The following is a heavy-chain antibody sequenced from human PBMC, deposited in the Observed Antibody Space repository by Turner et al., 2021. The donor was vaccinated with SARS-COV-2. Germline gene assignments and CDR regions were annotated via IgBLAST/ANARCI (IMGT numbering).Heavy chain of an antibody. CDR3: AKAPPRPEQFHYYYYGMDV. J-gene: IGHJ6*02. CDR1: GFTFDDYA. CDR2: ISGSGGST. V-gene: IGHV3-23*04. Sequence: EVQLVESGRGLVQPGRSLRLSCAASGFTFDDYAMHWVRPTPGKGLEWVSAISGSGGSTYYADSVKGRFTISRDNSKSTLYLQMNSLRAEDTAVYYCAKAPPRPEQFHYYYYGMDVWGQGTTVTVSS. D-gene: IGHD6-19*01.